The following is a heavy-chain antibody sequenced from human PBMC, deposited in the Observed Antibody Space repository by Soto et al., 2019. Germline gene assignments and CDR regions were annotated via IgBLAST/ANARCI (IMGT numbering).Heavy chain of an antibody. CDR3: ARDLKYRSGSYGPLDY. D-gene: IGHD3-10*01. CDR2: IWYDGSSK. CDR1: GFTFSSYG. Sequence: QVQLVESGGGVVQPGRSLRLSCATSGFTFSSYGMHWVRQAPGKGLEWVAVIWYDGSSKYYTDSVKGRFTISRDDSKNTLYLEMNSLRAEDTAVYYCARDLKYRSGSYGPLDYWGQGTLVIVSS. J-gene: IGHJ4*02. V-gene: IGHV3-33*01.